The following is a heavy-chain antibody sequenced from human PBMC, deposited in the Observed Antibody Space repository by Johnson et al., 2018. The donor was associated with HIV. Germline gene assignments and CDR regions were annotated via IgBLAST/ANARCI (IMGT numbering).Heavy chain of an antibody. V-gene: IGHV3-74*01. CDR3: VRDDYSFHI. CDR2: ISTDGGRT. CDR1: GFTFRNYW. Sequence: VQLVESGGGLVQPGGTLRLSCVVSGFTFRNYWMEWVSQAPGKGLVWVSRISTDGGRTTYADSVKDRFTISRDNAKNTLYLEMSGLRADDTAVYYCVRDDYSFHIWGRGTLVTVSS. J-gene: IGHJ3*02. D-gene: IGHD4/OR15-4a*01.